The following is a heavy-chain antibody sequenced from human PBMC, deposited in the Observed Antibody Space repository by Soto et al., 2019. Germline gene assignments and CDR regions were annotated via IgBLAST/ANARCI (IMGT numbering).Heavy chain of an antibody. Sequence: GGSLRLSCAASGFTFDDYTMHWVRQAPGKGLEWVSLISWDGGSTYYADSVKGRFTISRDNSKNSLYLQMNSLRTEDTALYYCAKDGYYYDSSGYYHYFDYWGQGTLVTVSS. V-gene: IGHV3-43*01. CDR2: ISWDGGST. D-gene: IGHD3-22*01. CDR1: GFTFDDYT. CDR3: AKDGYYYDSSGYYHYFDY. J-gene: IGHJ4*02.